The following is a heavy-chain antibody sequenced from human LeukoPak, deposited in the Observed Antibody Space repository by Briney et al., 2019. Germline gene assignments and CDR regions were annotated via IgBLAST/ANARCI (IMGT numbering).Heavy chain of an antibody. CDR1: GGSISSYY. D-gene: IGHD3-10*01. V-gene: IGHV4-59*01. CDR3: ARESTVHSMVRGVMGYFDY. Sequence: SETLSLTCTVSGGSISSYYWSWIRQPPGKGQEWIGNIYYSGSTNYNPSLKSRVTISVDTSKNQFSLMLTSVTAADTAVYYCARESTVHSMVRGVMGYFDYWGQGTLVTVSS. J-gene: IGHJ4*02. CDR2: IYYSGST.